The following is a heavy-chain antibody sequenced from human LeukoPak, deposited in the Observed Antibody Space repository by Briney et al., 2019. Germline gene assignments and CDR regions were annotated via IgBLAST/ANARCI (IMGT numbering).Heavy chain of an antibody. Sequence: GGSLRLSCAASGFTFSSYTMSWVRQAPGEGLEWLPAINNRGSSTYYAGSVKDRFTISRDNSENTLYLQMNSLTVDDTAVYFCAKERQTGDYFTSDYWGQGTLVTVSS. J-gene: IGHJ4*02. CDR1: GFTFSSYT. D-gene: IGHD4-17*01. CDR3: AKERQTGDYFTSDY. V-gene: IGHV3-23*01. CDR2: INNRGSST.